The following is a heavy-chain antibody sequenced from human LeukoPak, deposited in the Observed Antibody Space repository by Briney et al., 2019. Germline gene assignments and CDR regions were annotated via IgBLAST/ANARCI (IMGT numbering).Heavy chain of an antibody. CDR1: GGSISSYY. V-gene: IGHV4-59*12. D-gene: IGHD3-3*01. CDR2: IYYSGST. J-gene: IGHJ4*02. Sequence: SETLSLTCTVSGGSISSYYWSWIRQPPGKGLEWIGYIYYSGSTNYNPSLKSRVTMSVDTSKNQFSLKLSSVTALDTAVYYCARIDFWSGYLDYWGQGTLVTVSS. CDR3: ARIDFWSGYLDY.